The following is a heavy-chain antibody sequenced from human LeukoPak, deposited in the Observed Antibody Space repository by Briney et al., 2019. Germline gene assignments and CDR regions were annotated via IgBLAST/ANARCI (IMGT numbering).Heavy chain of an antibody. Sequence: PSETLSLTCTVSGFSVTTDSYCWGWIRQPPGKGLEWIGYDYCGGNTNYDPSLKRRVTISVDTSKNQFSLTLTSVTAADTAVYFCARDHFGSLDSWGQGILVTVST. V-gene: IGHV4-61*01. CDR2: DYCGGNT. CDR1: GFSVTTDSYC. D-gene: IGHD3-10*01. J-gene: IGHJ4*02. CDR3: ARDHFGSLDS.